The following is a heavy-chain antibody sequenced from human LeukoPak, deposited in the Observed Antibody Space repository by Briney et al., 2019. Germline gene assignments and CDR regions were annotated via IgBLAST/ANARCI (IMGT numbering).Heavy chain of an antibody. J-gene: IGHJ4*02. CDR3: ARHRARGGSSGWDY. V-gene: IGHV4-34*01. Sequence: SETLSLTCAVSGGSFSGYYWSWIRQPPGKGLEWMGEINHSGSTIYKPSLKSRGTISVDTSKNQVSLQLRSVTAADTAVYYCARHRARGGSSGWDYWGQGTLVTVSS. CDR2: INHSGST. D-gene: IGHD6-19*01. CDR1: GGSFSGYY.